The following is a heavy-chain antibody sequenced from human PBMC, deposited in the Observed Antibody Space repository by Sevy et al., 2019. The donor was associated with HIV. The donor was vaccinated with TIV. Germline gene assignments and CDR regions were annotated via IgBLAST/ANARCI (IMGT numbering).Heavy chain of an antibody. V-gene: IGHV4-59*01. CDR3: ARGGTYWYYFPY. CDR2: VYHTGSN. D-gene: IGHD2-8*02. Sequence: SETLSVTCSVSGGSTNYYYWSWIRQSPGKGLQWIGCVYHTGSNKYNPSFGSRVTISLDTSKNQFSLRLTSVTAADSAVYYCARGGTYWYYFPYWGQGALVTVSS. J-gene: IGHJ4*02. CDR1: GGSTNYYY.